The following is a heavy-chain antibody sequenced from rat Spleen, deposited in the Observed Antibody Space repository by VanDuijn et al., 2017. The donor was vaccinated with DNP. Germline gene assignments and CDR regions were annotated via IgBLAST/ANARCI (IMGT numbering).Heavy chain of an antibody. CDR3: ATSYYGYNYAMDA. CDR2: ISPSGGST. J-gene: IGHJ4*01. V-gene: IGHV5-19*01. Sequence: EVQLVESGGGLVQPGRSLKLSCAASGFTFSNYDMAWVRQAPTKGLEWVASISPSGGSTYYRDSVKGRFTISRDNAKSTLYLQMDSLRSEDTATYYCATSYYGYNYAMDAWGQGTSVTVSS. CDR1: GFTFSNYD. D-gene: IGHD1-7*01.